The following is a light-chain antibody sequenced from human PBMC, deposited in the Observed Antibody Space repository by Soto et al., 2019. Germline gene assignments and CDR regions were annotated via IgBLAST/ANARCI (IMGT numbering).Light chain of an antibody. CDR1: QNINSW. J-gene: IGKJ1*01. V-gene: IGKV1-5*01. Sequence: DIQMTQSPSTLSASVGDRVTITCRASQNINSWLALYQQKPGKAPNLLIYDASTLESGVPSRFSGSGSGTEFTLTISSLQPEDFATYYCQQFHSFSRTFGQGTKV. CDR2: DAS. CDR3: QQFHSFSRT.